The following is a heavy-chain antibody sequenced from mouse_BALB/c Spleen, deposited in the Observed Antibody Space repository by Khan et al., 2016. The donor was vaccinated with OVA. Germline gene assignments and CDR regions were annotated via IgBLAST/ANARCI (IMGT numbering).Heavy chain of an antibody. J-gene: IGHJ3*01. CDR3: ARHLTGSFAY. Sequence: EVELVESGGDLMKPGGSLKLSCAASGFTFSTYGMSWVRQTPDKRLEWVATINSDGYYTYYPDSVQGRFTISRNNAKNTLYLQMSSLKSEDTAMYYCARHLTGSFAYWGQGTLVTVSA. CDR2: INSDGYYT. D-gene: IGHD4-1*01. CDR1: GFTFSTYG. V-gene: IGHV5-6*01.